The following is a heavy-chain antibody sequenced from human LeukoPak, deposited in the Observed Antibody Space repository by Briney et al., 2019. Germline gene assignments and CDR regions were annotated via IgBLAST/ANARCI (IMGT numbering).Heavy chain of an antibody. V-gene: IGHV3-23*01. J-gene: IGHJ4*02. Sequence: AGGSLRLSCAASEFSVGSNYMTWVRQAPGKGLEWLSALSGSGDRTYYADSVKGRFTISRDNSKNTLYLQMNSLRAEDTAVYSCAKDRVGALLYFDSWGQGTLVTVSS. CDR1: EFSVGSNY. D-gene: IGHD1-26*01. CDR3: AKDRVGALLYFDS. CDR2: LSGSGDRT.